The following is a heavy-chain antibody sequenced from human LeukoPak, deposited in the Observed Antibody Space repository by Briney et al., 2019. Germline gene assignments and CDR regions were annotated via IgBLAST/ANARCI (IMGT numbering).Heavy chain of an antibody. CDR3: AREYGSGSYYFGYYYMDV. CDR2: ISYDGSNK. D-gene: IGHD3-10*01. Sequence: PGGSLRRSCAASGFTFSSYAMHWVRQAPGKGLEWVAVISYDGSNKYYADSVKGRFTISRDNSKNTLYLQMNSLRAEDTAVYYCAREYGSGSYYFGYYYMDVWGKGTTVTVSS. V-gene: IGHV3-30*04. J-gene: IGHJ6*03. CDR1: GFTFSSYA.